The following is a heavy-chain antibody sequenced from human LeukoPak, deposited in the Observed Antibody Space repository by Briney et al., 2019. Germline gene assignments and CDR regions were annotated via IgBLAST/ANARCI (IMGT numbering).Heavy chain of an antibody. CDR3: AKGDGDYDAFDI. J-gene: IGHJ3*02. CDR2: ISGSGGST. CDR1: GGSFSGYY. V-gene: IGHV3-23*01. Sequence: ETLSLTCAVYGGSFSGYYWSWIRQAPGKGLEWVSAISGSGGSTYYADSVKGRFTISRDNSKNTLYLQMNSLRAEDTAVYYCAKGDGDYDAFDIWGQGTMVTVSS. D-gene: IGHD4-17*01.